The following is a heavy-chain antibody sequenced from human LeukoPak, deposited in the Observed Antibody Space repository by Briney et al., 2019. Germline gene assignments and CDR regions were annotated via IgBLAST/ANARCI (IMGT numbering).Heavy chain of an antibody. CDR1: GFTVDSNY. Sequence: PPGGSLRLSCAASGFTVDSNYLSWVRQAPGKGLEWVSTIYTGGNTYYAASVKGRFTISRDFSKNTVFLHMNSLRAEDTAMYYCARGDDSGYYDYFDYWGQGALVTVSS. J-gene: IGHJ4*02. CDR3: ARGDDSGYYDYFDY. CDR2: IYTGGNT. V-gene: IGHV3-53*01. D-gene: IGHD3-22*01.